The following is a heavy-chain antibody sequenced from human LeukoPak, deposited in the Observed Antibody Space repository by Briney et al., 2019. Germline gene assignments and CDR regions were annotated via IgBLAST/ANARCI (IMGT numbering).Heavy chain of an antibody. D-gene: IGHD2-2*01. Sequence: SETLSLTCTLSGGSISSGGYCWSWIRQHPGKGLEWIGYIYYSGSTYYNSYLKSRVTISVDTSKNQFSLKLSSVTAADTAVYYCARVEDIVVVPAAHGAFDIWGQGTMVTVSS. J-gene: IGHJ3*02. V-gene: IGHV4-31*03. CDR2: IYYSGST. CDR1: GGSISSGGYC. CDR3: ARVEDIVVVPAAHGAFDI.